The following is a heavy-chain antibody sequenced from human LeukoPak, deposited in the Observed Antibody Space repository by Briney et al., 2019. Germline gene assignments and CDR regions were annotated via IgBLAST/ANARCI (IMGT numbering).Heavy chain of an antibody. CDR1: GFTFSNAW. CDR3: TTDPGYSYGSFDY. Sequence: PGGSLRLSCAASGFTFSNAWMSWVRQAPGKGLKWVGRIKSKTDGGTTDYAAPVKGRFTISRDDSKNTLYLQMNSLKTEDTAVYYCTTDPGYSYGSFDYWGQGTLVTVSS. D-gene: IGHD5-18*01. J-gene: IGHJ4*02. V-gene: IGHV3-15*01. CDR2: IKSKTDGGTT.